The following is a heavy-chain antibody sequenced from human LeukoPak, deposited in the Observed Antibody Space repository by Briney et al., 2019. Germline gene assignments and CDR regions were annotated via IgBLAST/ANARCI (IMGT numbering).Heavy chain of an antibody. CDR2: VYTDDST. V-gene: IGHV3-66*01. CDR3: ARALPEASHTSFDY. Sequence: GGSLRLSCATSAFTVSSNFMSWVRQAPGKALEWVSIVYTDDSTYYADSVKGRFTISRDNSKNTVYLHMNSLRADDTGVYFCARALPEASHTSFDYWGQGTLVTVSS. J-gene: IGHJ4*02. D-gene: IGHD2-2*01. CDR1: AFTVSSNF.